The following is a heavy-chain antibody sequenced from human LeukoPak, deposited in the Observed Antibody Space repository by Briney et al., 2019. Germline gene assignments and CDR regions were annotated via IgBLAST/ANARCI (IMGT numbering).Heavy chain of an antibody. J-gene: IGHJ4*02. D-gene: IGHD4-17*01. Sequence: ASVKVSCKVSGYTLTEFSMHWVRQAPGKGLEWMGWISAYNGNTNYAQKLQGRVTMTTDTSTSTAYMELRSLRSDDTAVYYCARDGNDYGDSAFDYWGQGTLVTVSS. CDR2: ISAYNGNT. V-gene: IGHV1-18*04. CDR1: GYTLTEFS. CDR3: ARDGNDYGDSAFDY.